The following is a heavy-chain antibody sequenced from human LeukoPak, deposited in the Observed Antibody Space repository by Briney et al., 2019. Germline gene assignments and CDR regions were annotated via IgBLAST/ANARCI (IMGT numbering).Heavy chain of an antibody. CDR3: ANALGGGNTWYYFDC. CDR1: GFTFSSYA. CDR2: LSGSGGSP. V-gene: IGHV3-23*01. D-gene: IGHD6-13*01. J-gene: IGHJ4*02. Sequence: PGGSLRLSCAASGFTFSSYAMSWVRQAPGKGLEWVSSLSGSGGSPNYANSVKGRFTISRDNSKNTLYLQMNSLRAEDTAVYYCANALGGGNTWYYFDCWGQGTLVIVSS.